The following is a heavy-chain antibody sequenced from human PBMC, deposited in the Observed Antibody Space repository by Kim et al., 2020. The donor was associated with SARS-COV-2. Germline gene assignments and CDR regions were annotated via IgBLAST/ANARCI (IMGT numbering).Heavy chain of an antibody. Sequence: SETLSLTCSVSSGSISIFYWGWIRQLPGREPEWIGFISYTGATTYNPSLKSRVTISLDTSNNNFSLKLTSVTVADTAAYYCSRHYLNTFDVWGQGTMATV. J-gene: IGHJ3*01. V-gene: IGHV4-59*08. CDR2: ISYTGAT. CDR3: SRHYLNTFDV. CDR1: SGSISIFY. D-gene: IGHD1-26*01.